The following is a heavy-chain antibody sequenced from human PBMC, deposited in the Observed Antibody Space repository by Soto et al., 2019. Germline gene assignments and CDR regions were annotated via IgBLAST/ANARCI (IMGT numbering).Heavy chain of an antibody. CDR3: XXXXXXXXXXXXYYYILDV. CDR2: IMPVFPTP. Sequence: QVQLVQSGAEVKKPGSSVKVSCKASGGTFSTSAISWVRQAPGQGLEWVGGIMPVFPTPDYAQNFQGRVTXXXXXXXXXXXXXXXXXXXXXXXXXXXXXXXXXXXXXXXYYYILDVWGQGTAITVS. J-gene: IGHJ6*02. V-gene: IGHV1-69*05. CDR1: GGTFSTSA.